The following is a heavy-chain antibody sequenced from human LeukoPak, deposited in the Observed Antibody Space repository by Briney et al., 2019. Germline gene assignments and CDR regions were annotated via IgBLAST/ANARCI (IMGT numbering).Heavy chain of an antibody. CDR1: GFIFTSYS. CDR3: AKGIELWLTYFDH. D-gene: IGHD5-18*01. J-gene: IGHJ4*02. V-gene: IGHV3-23*01. CDR2: ISGNGGST. Sequence: GGSRRLSCAASGFIFTSYSLNWVRQAPGTGLEWVSAISGNGGSTYYADSVKGRFTISRDNSKNTLSLQMNSLRAEDTAVYYCAKGIELWLTYFDHWGQGTLVTASS.